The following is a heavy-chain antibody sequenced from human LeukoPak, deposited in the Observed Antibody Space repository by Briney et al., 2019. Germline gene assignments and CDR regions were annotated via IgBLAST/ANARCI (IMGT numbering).Heavy chain of an antibody. J-gene: IGHJ4*02. CDR2: VSYDGSSP. CDR1: GFTFSNYV. D-gene: IGHD1-26*01. CDR3: ARERVGTAETFDN. V-gene: IGHV3-30-3*01. Sequence: GGSLRLSCAASGFTFSNYVMHWVRQAPGKGLEWVAVVSYDGSSPYHADSVRGRFSISSDHSKNTVYLQMDSLGVEDTAVYYCARERVGTAETFDNWGQGTLVTVSS.